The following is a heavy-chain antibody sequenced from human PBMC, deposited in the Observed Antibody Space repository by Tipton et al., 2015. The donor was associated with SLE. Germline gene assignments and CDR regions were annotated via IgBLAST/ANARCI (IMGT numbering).Heavy chain of an antibody. J-gene: IGHJ4*02. V-gene: IGHV4-39*07. CDR1: GGSISSSSYY. CDR2: IYYSGST. D-gene: IGHD6-13*01. CDR3: ARVNSSSWYLFDY. Sequence: TLSLTCTVSGGSISSSSYYWGWIRQPPGKGLEWIGSIYYSGSTNYNPSLKSRVTISVDTSKNQFSLKLSSVTAADTAVYYCARVNSSSWYLFDYWGQGTLVTVSS.